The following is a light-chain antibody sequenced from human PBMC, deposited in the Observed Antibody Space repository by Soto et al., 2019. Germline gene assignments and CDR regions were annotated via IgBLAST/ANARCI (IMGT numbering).Light chain of an antibody. V-gene: IGKV1-5*01. CDR1: QSISSW. CDR3: QQYYTYST. Sequence: DIQMTQSPSTLSASVGDRVTITCRASQSISSWLAWYQQKPGKAPKPLIFDASTLKTGVPSRFGGSGSGAEFNFTITGLQPDDFATYFCQQYYTYSTFGQGTRLEI. J-gene: IGKJ5*01. CDR2: DAS.